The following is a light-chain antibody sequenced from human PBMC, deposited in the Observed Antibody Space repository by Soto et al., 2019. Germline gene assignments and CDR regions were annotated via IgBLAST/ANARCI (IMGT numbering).Light chain of an antibody. V-gene: IGLV1-44*01. CDR3: AAWDDSLSGRVV. CDR1: SSNIGRNA. Sequence: QSVLTQPPSASGTPGQRVTISCSGSSSNIGRNAVSWYQQLPGTAPKLLIYSNDQRPSGVPDRFSGANSGTSASLAISGLQSEDEADYYCAAWDDSLSGRVVFGGGTKLTVL. CDR2: SND. J-gene: IGLJ2*01.